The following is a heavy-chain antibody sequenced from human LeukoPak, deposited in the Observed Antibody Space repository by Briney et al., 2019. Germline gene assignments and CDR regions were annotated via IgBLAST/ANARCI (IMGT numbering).Heavy chain of an antibody. J-gene: IGHJ4*02. V-gene: IGHV4-34*01. CDR2: IHHSGST. CDR1: GGSFSGYY. D-gene: IGHD6-19*01. CDR3: ARAIAVAGLLYYFDY. Sequence: SETLSLTCAVYGGSFSGYYWSWIRQPPGKGLEWIGEIHHSGSTNYNPSLKSRVTISVDTSKNQFSLKLSSVTAADTAVYYCARAIAVAGLLYYFDYWGQGTLVTVSS.